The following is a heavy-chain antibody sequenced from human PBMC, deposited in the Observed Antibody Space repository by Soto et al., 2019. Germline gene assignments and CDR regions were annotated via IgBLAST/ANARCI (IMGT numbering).Heavy chain of an antibody. V-gene: IGHV7-4-1*01. CDR3: ARTNYDFWSGYFPGPDNWFDP. CDR1: GYTFTSYA. Sequence: GASVKVSCKASGYTFTSYAMNWVRQAPGQGLEWMGWINTNTGNPTCAQGFTGRFVFSLDTSVSTAYLQICSLKAEDTAVYYCARTNYDFWSGYFPGPDNWFDPWGQGTQVTVSS. CDR2: INTNTGNP. D-gene: IGHD3-3*01. J-gene: IGHJ5*02.